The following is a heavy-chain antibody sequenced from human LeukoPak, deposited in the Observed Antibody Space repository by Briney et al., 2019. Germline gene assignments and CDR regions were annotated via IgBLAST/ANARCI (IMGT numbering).Heavy chain of an antibody. CDR1: GGSISSGSYY. CDR2: IYTSGST. D-gene: IGHD6-13*01. J-gene: IGHJ3*02. Sequence: SQTLSLTCTVSGGSISSGSYYWSWIRQPAGKGLEWIGRIYTSGSTNYNPSLKRRVTISVDTSKNQFSLKLSSVTAADTAVYYCARGYIRYSSSWYTKDDAFDIWGQGTMVTVSS. CDR3: ARGYIRYSSSWYTKDDAFDI. V-gene: IGHV4-61*02.